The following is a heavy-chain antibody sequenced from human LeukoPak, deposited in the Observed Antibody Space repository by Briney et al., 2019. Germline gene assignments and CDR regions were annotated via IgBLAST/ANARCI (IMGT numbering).Heavy chain of an antibody. CDR3: ARTWFGELLVSNWFDP. J-gene: IGHJ5*02. Sequence: ASVKVSCKASGGTFSSYAISWVRQAPGQGVEWVGGIIPIFGTANYAQKFQGRVTITADESTSTAYMELSSLRSGDTAVYYCARTWFGELLVSNWFDPWGQGTLVTVSS. CDR2: IIPIFGTA. D-gene: IGHD3-10*01. CDR1: GGTFSSYA. V-gene: IGHV1-69*13.